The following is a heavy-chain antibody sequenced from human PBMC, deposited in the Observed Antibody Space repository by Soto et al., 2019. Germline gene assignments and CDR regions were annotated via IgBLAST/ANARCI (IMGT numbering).Heavy chain of an antibody. Sequence: SETLSLTCAVYGGSFSGYYWSWIRQPPGKGLEWIGEINHSGSTNYNPSLKSRVTISVDTSKNQFSLKLSSVTAADTAVYYCARDGVQLWLLGFDYWGQGTLVTVSS. J-gene: IGHJ4*02. D-gene: IGHD5-18*01. CDR2: INHSGST. CDR1: GGSFSGYY. CDR3: ARDGVQLWLLGFDY. V-gene: IGHV4-34*01.